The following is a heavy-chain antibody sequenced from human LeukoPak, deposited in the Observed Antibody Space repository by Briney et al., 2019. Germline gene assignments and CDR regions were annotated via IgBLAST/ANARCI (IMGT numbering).Heavy chain of an antibody. D-gene: IGHD4-23*01. CDR1: GYTFTSYD. CDR3: ARVGGFNWFDP. J-gene: IGHJ5*02. Sequence: GASVKVSCKASGYTFTSYDVNWVRQATGQGLEWMGYINPNSGHTTYAQRFQGRVTMTRDTSISTAYMELSSLRSEDTAVYYCARVGGFNWFDPWGQGTLVTVSS. CDR2: INPNSGHT. V-gene: IGHV1-8*01.